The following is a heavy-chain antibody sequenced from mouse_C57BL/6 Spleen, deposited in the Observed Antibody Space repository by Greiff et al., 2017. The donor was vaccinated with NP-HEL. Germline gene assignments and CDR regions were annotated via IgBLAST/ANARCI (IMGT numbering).Heavy chain of an antibody. CDR1: GYTFTDYN. CDR3: ARSLTTVVGCDY. D-gene: IGHD1-1*01. Sequence: VQLQQSGPELVKPGASVKIPCKASGYTFTDYNMDWVKQSHGKSLEWIGDINPNNGGTIYNQKFKGKATLTVDKSSSTAYMELRRLTSEDTAGDYCARSLTTVVGCDYWGQGTTLTVSS. CDR2: INPNNGGT. J-gene: IGHJ2*01. V-gene: IGHV1-18*01.